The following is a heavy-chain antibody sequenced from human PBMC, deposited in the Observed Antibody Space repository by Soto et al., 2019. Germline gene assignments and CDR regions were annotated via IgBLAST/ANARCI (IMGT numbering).Heavy chain of an antibody. CDR1: GFTFSRYA. CDR2: ISGSGGST. D-gene: IGHD2-21*01. V-gene: IGHV3-23*01. J-gene: IGHJ3*02. CDR3: GKVEGVRLDAFDI. Sequence: EVQLLESGGGLVQPGGSLRLSCAASGFTFSRYAMSWVRQAPGKGLEWVSAISGSGGSTYYGDSVKGRFTVSRDNSKNTRYLQINSLRAQDTAVYYGGKVEGVRLDAFDIWGQGTMVTGSS.